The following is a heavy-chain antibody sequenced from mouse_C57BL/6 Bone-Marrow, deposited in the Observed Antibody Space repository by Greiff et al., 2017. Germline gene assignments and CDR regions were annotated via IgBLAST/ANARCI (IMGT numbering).Heavy chain of an antibody. D-gene: IGHD2-4*01. J-gene: IGHJ2*01. Sequence: VQLQPSGAALARPGASVKLSCKASGYTFTSYGIRWVKQSTGQGLEWIGEIYPRSGNTYYNEKFKGTATRTADKSSSTAYMELRSLTSEDSAVYFCANDYAYYVDYWGQGTTLTVSS. CDR3: ANDYAYYVDY. V-gene: IGHV1-81*01. CDR1: GYTFTSYG. CDR2: IYPRSGNT.